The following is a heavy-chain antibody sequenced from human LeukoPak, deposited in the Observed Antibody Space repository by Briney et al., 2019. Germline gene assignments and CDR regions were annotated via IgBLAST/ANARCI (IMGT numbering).Heavy chain of an antibody. Sequence: GGSLRLSCVASGFKFDDYTMHWVRHTPGKGVEWISLINWDGGSTSYADCVGGRFTTSRDNSKTSLYLQMNNLRTEDTALYFCAKDLKAVAGIVVFDRWGQGTMVPVSS. CDR2: INWDGGST. D-gene: IGHD6-19*01. CDR3: AKDLKAVAGIVVFDR. J-gene: IGHJ3*01. V-gene: IGHV3-43*01. CDR1: GFKFDDYT.